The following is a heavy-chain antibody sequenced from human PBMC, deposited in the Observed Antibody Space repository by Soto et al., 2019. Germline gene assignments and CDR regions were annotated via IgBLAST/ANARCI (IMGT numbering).Heavy chain of an antibody. CDR1: GLTFSSYV. CDR3: VVAMTPYYFDF. V-gene: IGHV3-23*01. Sequence: GGSLRLSCAASGLTFSSYVMSWVRQAPGKGLEWVSVISGSGDKTYYADSVKGRFTISRDNSKSTLYLQMNSLRVEDTAVYYCVVAMTPYYFDFRGQGTLVTVSS. D-gene: IGHD2-15*01. CDR2: ISGSGDKT. J-gene: IGHJ4*02.